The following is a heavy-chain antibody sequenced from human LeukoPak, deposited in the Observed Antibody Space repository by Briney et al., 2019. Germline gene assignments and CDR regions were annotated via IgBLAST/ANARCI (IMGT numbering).Heavy chain of an antibody. V-gene: IGHV3-64*01. CDR2: ISSNGGST. CDR3: ARDGTARYYYYYMDV. Sequence: GGSLRLSCAASGFTFSSYAMHWVRQAPGKGLEYVSAISSNGGSTYYANSVKGRFTISRDNSKNTLYLQMGSLRAEDMAVYYCARDGTARYYYYYMDVWGKGTTVTVSS. J-gene: IGHJ6*03. CDR1: GFTFSSYA. D-gene: IGHD1-1*01.